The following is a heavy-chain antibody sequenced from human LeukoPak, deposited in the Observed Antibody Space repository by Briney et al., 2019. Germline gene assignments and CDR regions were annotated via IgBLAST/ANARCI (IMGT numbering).Heavy chain of an antibody. CDR1: GFTFSGST. J-gene: IGHJ6*02. V-gene: IGHV3-73*01. D-gene: IGHD1-26*01. Sequence: GGSLRLSCAASGFTFSGSTMHWVRQASGKGLEWVGRIRSKTNNYAAAYATSVKGRFTLSRDDSKNTAYLQMNSLKTEDTAVYYCIRGAASGSYYGFDVWGQGATVTVSS. CDR3: IRGAASGSYYGFDV. CDR2: IRSKTNNYAA.